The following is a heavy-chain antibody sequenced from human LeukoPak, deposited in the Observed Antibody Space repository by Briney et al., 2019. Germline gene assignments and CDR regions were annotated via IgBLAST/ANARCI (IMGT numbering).Heavy chain of an antibody. D-gene: IGHD6-19*01. J-gene: IGHJ6*03. Sequence: GGSLRLSCAASGFSFSSYAMTWVRQAPGKGPEWVSAISGSGGSTYYADSVKGRFTISRVNSKNTLYLQMNSLRAEDTAVYYCAKAGHSSGWYYYYYMDVWGKGTTVTVSS. CDR3: AKAGHSSGWYYYYYMDV. CDR1: GFSFSSYA. V-gene: IGHV3-23*01. CDR2: ISGSGGST.